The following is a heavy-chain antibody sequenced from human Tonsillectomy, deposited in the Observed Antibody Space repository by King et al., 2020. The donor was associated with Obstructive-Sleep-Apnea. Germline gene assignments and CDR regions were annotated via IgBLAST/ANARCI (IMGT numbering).Heavy chain of an antibody. D-gene: IGHD1-26*01. J-gene: IGHJ5*02. CDR1: GYMFSNYW. CDR3: AGRSGTYPAFWLDR. Sequence: VQLVESGAEVKKPGESLKISCKAFGYMFSNYWIAWVRQMPGKGLEFMGIIYPDDSHSKYSPSFQGQVTISADKSTGAAYLQWSSLKASDSAMYYCAGRSGTYPAFWLDRWGQGTLVTVSS. V-gene: IGHV5-51*01. CDR2: IYPDDSHS.